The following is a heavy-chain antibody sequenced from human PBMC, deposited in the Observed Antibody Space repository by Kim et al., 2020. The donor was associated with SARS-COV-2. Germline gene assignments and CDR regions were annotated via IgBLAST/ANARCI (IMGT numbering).Heavy chain of an antibody. J-gene: IGHJ4*02. D-gene: IGHD3-3*01. CDR1: GYTFTSYG. Sequence: ASVKVSCKASGYTFTSYGISWVRQAPGQGLEWMGWISAYNGNTNYAQKLQGRVTMTTDTSTSTAYMELRSLRSDDTAVYYCARYAFGVVSTPFDYWGQGTLVTVSS. CDR3: ARYAFGVVSTPFDY. CDR2: ISAYNGNT. V-gene: IGHV1-18*04.